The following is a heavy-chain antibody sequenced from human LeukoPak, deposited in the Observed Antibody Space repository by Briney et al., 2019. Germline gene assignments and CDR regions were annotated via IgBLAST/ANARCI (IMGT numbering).Heavy chain of an antibody. CDR3: AKGYCSGGSCSGFDY. D-gene: IGHD2-15*01. Sequence: ASVKVSCKASGYIFTSYHIHWVRQAPGQGLEWMGWNNPNSGGTNYAQKFQGRVTMTRDTSITTAYMDLRRLRSDDTAVYYCAKGYCSGGSCSGFDYWGQGTLVTVSS. V-gene: IGHV1-2*02. J-gene: IGHJ4*02. CDR1: GYIFTSYH. CDR2: NNPNSGGT.